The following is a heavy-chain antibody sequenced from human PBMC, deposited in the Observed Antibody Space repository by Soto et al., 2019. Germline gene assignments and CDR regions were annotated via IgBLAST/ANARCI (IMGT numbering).Heavy chain of an antibody. CDR2: ISSSGTYI. Sequence: TGGSLRLSCETSGFPFGIYTMNWVRRAPGKGLEWVSSISSSGTYIDYADSVEGRFAISRDDAKNSVFLEMTSLRVDDTAVYYCAREGNYHEFWGQGTLVTVSS. V-gene: IGHV3-21*01. J-gene: IGHJ4*02. CDR3: AREGNYHEF. D-gene: IGHD3-10*01. CDR1: GFPFGIYT.